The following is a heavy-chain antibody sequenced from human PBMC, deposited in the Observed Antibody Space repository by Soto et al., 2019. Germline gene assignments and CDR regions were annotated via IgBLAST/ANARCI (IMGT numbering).Heavy chain of an antibody. CDR1: GGSISSYY. CDR3: ARGYYYGSGSYYLDYYYYGMDV. V-gene: IGHV4-4*07. J-gene: IGHJ6*02. CDR2: IYTSGST. Sequence: PSETLSLTCTVSGGSISSYYWSWIRQPAGKGLEWIGRIYTSGSTNYNPSLKSRVTMSVDTSKNQFSLKLSSVTAADTAVYYCARGYYYGSGSYYLDYYYYGMDVWGQGTTVTV. D-gene: IGHD3-10*01.